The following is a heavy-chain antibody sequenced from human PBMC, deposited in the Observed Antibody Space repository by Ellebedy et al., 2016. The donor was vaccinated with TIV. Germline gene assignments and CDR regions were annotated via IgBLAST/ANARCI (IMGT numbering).Heavy chain of an antibody. V-gene: IGHV3-23*01. D-gene: IGHD2-15*01. J-gene: IGHJ4*02. Sequence: PGGFLRLSCAASGFTFGSYVMSWVRQAPGKGLEWVSAISFSGGTAYYADSVKGRFNIFRDNSQNTLYVEMNSLRAEDTAVYYCAKGPCLGSCYPSDSWGQGTLVTVSS. CDR2: ISFSGGTA. CDR1: GFTFGSYV. CDR3: AKGPCLGSCYPSDS.